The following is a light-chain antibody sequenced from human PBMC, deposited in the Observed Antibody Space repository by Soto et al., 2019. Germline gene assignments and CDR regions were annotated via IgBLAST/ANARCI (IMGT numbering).Light chain of an antibody. Sequence: AIQLTQSPSSLSASVGDRVTITCRASQDIRGALAWYQKKPGKAPKILIYDVSSLQSGVPSRFSGSSSGTDFTLTISGLQPEDFATDYCQQFNSYPIIFGQGTRLDIK. V-gene: IGKV1-13*02. CDR1: QDIRGA. CDR2: DVS. CDR3: QQFNSYPII. J-gene: IGKJ5*01.